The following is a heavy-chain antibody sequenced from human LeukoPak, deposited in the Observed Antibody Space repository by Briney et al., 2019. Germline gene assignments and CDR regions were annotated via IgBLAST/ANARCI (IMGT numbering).Heavy chain of an antibody. J-gene: IGHJ3*02. D-gene: IGHD1-26*01. CDR2: ISSSSSYI. CDR3: ARPIVGATPWDAFDI. Sequence: GGSLRLSCAASGFTFSSYSMNWVRQAPGKGLEWVSSISSSSSYIYYADSVKGRFTISRDNAKNSLYLQMNSLRAEDTAVYYCARPIVGATPWDAFDIWGQGTMVTVSS. CDR1: GFTFSSYS. V-gene: IGHV3-21*01.